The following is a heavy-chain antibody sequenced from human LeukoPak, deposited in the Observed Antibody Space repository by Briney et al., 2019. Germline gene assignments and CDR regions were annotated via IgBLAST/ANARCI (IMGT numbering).Heavy chain of an antibody. CDR1: GFTFSSYS. D-gene: IGHD2-2*01. J-gene: IGHJ4*02. CDR2: ISSSSTYI. Sequence: GGSLRLSCAASGFTFSSYSMNWVRQAPGKGLEWVSSISSSSTYIYYADSVKGRFTISRDNAKNSLYLQMNSLRAEDTAVYYCTRHLLGQVVPAAIDYWGQGTLVTVSS. V-gene: IGHV3-21*01. CDR3: TRHLLGQVVPAAIDY.